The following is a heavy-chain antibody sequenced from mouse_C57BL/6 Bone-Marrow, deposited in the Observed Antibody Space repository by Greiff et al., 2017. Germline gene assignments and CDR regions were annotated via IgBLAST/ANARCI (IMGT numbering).Heavy chain of an antibody. D-gene: IGHD1-1*01. CDR2: INPSNGGT. CDR3: ARSGDYYGSSAWYFDV. CDR1: GYTFTSYW. Sequence: QVQLQQPGTELVKPGASVKLSCKASGYTFTSYWMHWVKQRPGQGLEWIGNINPSNGGTNYNEKFKSKATLTVDKSSSTAYMQLSSLTSEDSAGYYSARSGDYYGSSAWYFDVWGTGTTVTVSS. J-gene: IGHJ1*03. V-gene: IGHV1-53*01.